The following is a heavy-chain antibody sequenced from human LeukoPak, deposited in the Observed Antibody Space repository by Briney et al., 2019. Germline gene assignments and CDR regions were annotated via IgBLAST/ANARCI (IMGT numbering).Heavy chain of an antibody. D-gene: IGHD3-9*01. CDR1: GYTFTSYD. CDR2: MNPNSGNT. V-gene: IGHV1-8*01. CDR3: ARLDILTGYSSDY. J-gene: IGHJ4*02. Sequence: GASVKVSCKASGYTFTSYDTNWVRQATGQGLEWVGWMNPNSGNTGYAQKFQGRVTMTRNTSISTAYMELSSLRSEDTAVYYCARLDILTGYSSDYWGRGTLVTVSS.